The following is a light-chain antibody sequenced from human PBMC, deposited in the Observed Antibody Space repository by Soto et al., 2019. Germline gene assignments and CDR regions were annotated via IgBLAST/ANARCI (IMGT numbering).Light chain of an antibody. CDR3: QQYGSSPFT. CDR1: QSVSSSY. J-gene: IGKJ3*01. CDR2: GAS. V-gene: IGKV3-20*01. Sequence: EIVLTQSPGTLSLSPGERATLSCRARQSVSSSYLAWYQQQPGQTPRLLFYGASSRATGIPDRFSGSGSVTDFTLTISRLEPEDFAVYYCQQYGSSPFTFGPGTKVDIK.